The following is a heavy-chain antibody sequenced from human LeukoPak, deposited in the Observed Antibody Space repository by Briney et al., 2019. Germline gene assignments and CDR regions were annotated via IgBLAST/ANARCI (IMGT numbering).Heavy chain of an antibody. CDR3: ARGPTRSGGLLLY. Sequence: ASVKVSCKASGYTFTGYYMHWVRQAPGQGLEWMGWINPNSGGTNYAQKFQGRVTMTRNTSISTAYMELSSLRSEDTAVYYCARGPTRSGGLLLYWGQGTLVTVSS. D-gene: IGHD2-15*01. V-gene: IGHV1-2*02. CDR2: INPNSGGT. J-gene: IGHJ4*02. CDR1: GYTFTGYY.